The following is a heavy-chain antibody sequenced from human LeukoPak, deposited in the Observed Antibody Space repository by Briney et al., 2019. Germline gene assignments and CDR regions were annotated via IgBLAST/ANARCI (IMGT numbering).Heavy chain of an antibody. CDR2: ISNDGNNK. CDR1: GFSFTSYP. CDR3: ARPDDSESFYRANHY. Sequence: GRSLRLSCAASGFSFTSYPMHWVRHAPGKCLEWVAVISNDGNNKYYADSVKGRFTISRDNSNNTLSLQMNGLRVEDTAVYYCARPDDSESFYRANHYWGRGTLVTVS. J-gene: IGHJ4*02. D-gene: IGHD3-10*01. V-gene: IGHV3-30*04.